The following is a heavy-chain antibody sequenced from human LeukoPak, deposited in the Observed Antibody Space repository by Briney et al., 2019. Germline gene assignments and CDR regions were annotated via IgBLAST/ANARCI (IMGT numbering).Heavy chain of an antibody. CDR1: GYSISSGYY. Sequence: KPSETLSLTCTVSGYSISSGYYWGWIRQPPGKGLEWIGSIYHSGSTYYNPSLKSRVTISVDTSKNQFSLKLSSVTAADTAVYYCAGYYVWGSYDDYWGQGTLVTVSS. D-gene: IGHD3-16*01. CDR2: IYHSGST. V-gene: IGHV4-38-2*02. CDR3: AGYYVWGSYDDY. J-gene: IGHJ4*02.